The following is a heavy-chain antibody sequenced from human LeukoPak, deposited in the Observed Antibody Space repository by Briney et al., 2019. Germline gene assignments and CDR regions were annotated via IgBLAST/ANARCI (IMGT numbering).Heavy chain of an antibody. CDR1: GFTFSSYA. D-gene: IGHD3-22*01. CDR3: AKGEGDRSGYYHDTFDI. Sequence: PGGSLRLSCAASGFTFSSYAMSWVRQAPGKGLEWVSAISASGASTYYADSVKGRFTISRDNSKNTLYLQMNSLRAEDTAVYYCAKGEGDRSGYYHDTFDIWGQGTMVTVSS. V-gene: IGHV3-23*01. J-gene: IGHJ3*02. CDR2: ISASGAST.